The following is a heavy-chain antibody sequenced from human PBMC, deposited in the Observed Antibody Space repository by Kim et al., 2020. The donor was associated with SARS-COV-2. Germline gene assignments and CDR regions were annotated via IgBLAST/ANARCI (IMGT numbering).Heavy chain of an antibody. Sequence: GGSLRLSCAASGFTVSSNYMSWVRQAPGKGLEWVSVIYSGGSTYYADSVKGRFTISRDNSKNTLYLQMNSLRAEDTAVYYCARGQSSSWCRGWACKSGFAFDIWGQGTMVTVSS. J-gene: IGHJ3*02. D-gene: IGHD6-13*01. CDR2: IYSGGST. CDR3: ARGQSSSWCRGWACKSGFAFDI. V-gene: IGHV3-66*01. CDR1: GFTVSSNY.